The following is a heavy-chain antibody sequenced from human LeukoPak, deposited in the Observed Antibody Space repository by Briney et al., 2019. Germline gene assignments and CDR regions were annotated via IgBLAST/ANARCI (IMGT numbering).Heavy chain of an antibody. V-gene: IGHV3-15*01. CDR2: IKSKTDGGTT. Sequence: PGGSLRLSCAASGFTFSNAWMSWVRQAPGKGLEWVGRIKSKTDGGTTDYAAPVKGRFTISRDDSKNTLYLQMNSLKTEDTAVYYCTRGGVLRFLEWLLVWGQGTLVTVSS. D-gene: IGHD3-3*01. CDR1: GFTFSNAW. CDR3: TRGGVLRFLEWLLV. J-gene: IGHJ4*02.